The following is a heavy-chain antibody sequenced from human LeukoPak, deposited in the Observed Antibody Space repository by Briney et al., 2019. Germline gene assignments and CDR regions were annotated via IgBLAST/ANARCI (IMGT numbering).Heavy chain of an antibody. V-gene: IGHV4-34*01. D-gene: IGHD2-2*01. CDR3: ARGDCSSPSCTRGYDWFDP. CDR1: GWPFSAYY. J-gene: IGHJ5*02. CDR2: INHSGSN. Sequence: SETLSLTCALYGWPFSAYYWRWIGQPPGKGLEWIEEINHSGSNNYNPSLKRRCSISVDTSKNQFSLKLSSVTAADTAVYYCARGDCSSPSCTRGYDWFDPWGQGSLVTASS.